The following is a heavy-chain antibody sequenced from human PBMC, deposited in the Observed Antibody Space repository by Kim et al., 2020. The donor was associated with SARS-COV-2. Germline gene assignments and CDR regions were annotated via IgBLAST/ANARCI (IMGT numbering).Heavy chain of an antibody. CDR3: ARFHVDTAMVTDY. D-gene: IGHD5-18*01. Sequence: GGSLRLSCAASGFTFSSYAMHWVRQAPGKGLEWVAVISYDGSNKYYADSVKGRFTISRDNSKNTLYLQMNSLRAEDTAVYYCARFHVDTAMVTDYWGQGTLVTVSS. CDR1: GFTFSSYA. CDR2: ISYDGSNK. J-gene: IGHJ4*02. V-gene: IGHV3-30*04.